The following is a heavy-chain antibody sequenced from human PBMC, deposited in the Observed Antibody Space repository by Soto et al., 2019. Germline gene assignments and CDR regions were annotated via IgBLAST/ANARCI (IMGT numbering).Heavy chain of an antibody. Sequence: QLQLQESGPGLVKPSETLSLTCTVSGGSISSSSYYWGWIRQPPGKGLEWIGSIYYSGSTYYNPSLKSRVTISVDTSKNQFSLKLSSVTAADTAVYYCARHGYSSGWYRDDKETFDYWGQGTLVTVSS. D-gene: IGHD6-19*01. CDR3: ARHGYSSGWYRDDKETFDY. J-gene: IGHJ4*02. CDR1: GGSISSSSYY. CDR2: IYYSGST. V-gene: IGHV4-39*01.